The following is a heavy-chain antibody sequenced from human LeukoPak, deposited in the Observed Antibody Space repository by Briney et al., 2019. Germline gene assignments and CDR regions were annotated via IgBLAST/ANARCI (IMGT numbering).Heavy chain of an antibody. CDR1: GGSISSSSYY. CDR3: ARLVTSDQIHDY. CDR2: IYYSGST. Sequence: PSETLSLTCTVSGGSISSSSYYWGWIRQPPGKGLVWSGSIYYSGSTYYNPSLKSRVTISVDTSKNQFSLKLSSVTAADTAVYYCARLVTSDQIHDYWGQGTLVTVSS. D-gene: IGHD2-21*02. V-gene: IGHV4-39*01. J-gene: IGHJ4*02.